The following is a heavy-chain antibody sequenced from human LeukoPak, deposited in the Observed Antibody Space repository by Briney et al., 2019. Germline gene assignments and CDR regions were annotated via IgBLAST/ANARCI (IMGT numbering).Heavy chain of an antibody. J-gene: IGHJ5*02. Sequence: ASVKVSCKASGYTFTGYYMHWVRQAPGQGLEWMGWINPNSGGTNYAQKFQGRVTMTRDTSISTAYMELSRLRSDDTAVYYCARDPSSTSNWFDPWGREPWSPSPQ. D-gene: IGHD2-2*01. CDR2: INPNSGGT. CDR3: ARDPSSTSNWFDP. CDR1: GYTFTGYY. V-gene: IGHV1-2*02.